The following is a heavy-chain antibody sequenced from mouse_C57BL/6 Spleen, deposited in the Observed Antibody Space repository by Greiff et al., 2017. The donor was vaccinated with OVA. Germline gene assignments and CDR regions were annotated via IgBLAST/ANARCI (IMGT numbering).Heavy chain of an antibody. Sequence: EVQLVESGPELVKPGDSVKISCKASGYSFTGYFMNWVMQSHGKSLEWIGRINPYNGDTLYNQKFKGKATLTVDKSSSTAHMELRSLTSEDSAVYYCARGGDYFDYWGQGTTLTVSS. J-gene: IGHJ2*01. CDR2: INPYNGDT. CDR3: ARGGDYFDY. V-gene: IGHV1-20*01. CDR1: GYSFTGYF.